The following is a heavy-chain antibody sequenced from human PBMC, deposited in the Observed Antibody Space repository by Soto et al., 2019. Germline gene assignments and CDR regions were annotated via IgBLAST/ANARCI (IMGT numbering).Heavy chain of an antibody. V-gene: IGHV4-61*01. CDR1: GGSVSSFTYY. J-gene: IGHJ4*02. Sequence: SETLSLTCTVSGGSVSSFTYYWSWIRQPPGKGLEWIGYIYYSGITNYNPSLKSRITISVDTSKNQFSLKLSSVTAADTAVYYFARAAGSGWYYFAYWGQGTLVLVSS. CDR3: ARAAGSGWYYFAY. CDR2: IYYSGIT. D-gene: IGHD6-19*01.